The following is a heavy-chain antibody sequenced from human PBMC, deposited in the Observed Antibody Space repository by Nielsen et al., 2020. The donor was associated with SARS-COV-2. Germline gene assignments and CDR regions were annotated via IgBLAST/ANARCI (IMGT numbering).Heavy chain of an antibody. J-gene: IGHJ6*02. CDR3: ARLDYDILTGYYYYGMDV. Sequence: VRQMPGKGLAWMGRIDPSDSYTNYSPSFQGHVTISADKSISTAYLQWSSLKASDTAMYYCARLDYDILTGYYYYGMDVWGQGTTVTVSS. D-gene: IGHD3-9*01. V-gene: IGHV5-10-1*01. CDR2: IDPSDSYT.